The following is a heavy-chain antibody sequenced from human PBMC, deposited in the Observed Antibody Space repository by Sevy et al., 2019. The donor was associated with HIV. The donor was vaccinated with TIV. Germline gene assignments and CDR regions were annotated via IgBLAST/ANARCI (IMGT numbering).Heavy chain of an antibody. CDR2: ISTFNGNT. CDR1: GYTFTTYG. Sequence: ASVKVSCKASGYTFTTYGINWVRQAPGQGLEWMGWISTFNGNTNYAQKVQGRVTMTTDTSTSTAYMELRSLRSDDTAVYYCARGHINGWYLDGFHIWGQGTMVTVSS. CDR3: ARGHINGWYLDGFHI. D-gene: IGHD6-19*01. J-gene: IGHJ3*02. V-gene: IGHV1-18*01.